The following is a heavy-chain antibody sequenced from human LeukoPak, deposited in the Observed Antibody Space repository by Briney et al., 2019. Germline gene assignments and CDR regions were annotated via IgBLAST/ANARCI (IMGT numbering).Heavy chain of an antibody. D-gene: IGHD3-16*01. CDR3: TRNQQLGGHSYYYYGMDV. CDR2: ISGGGVTT. J-gene: IGHJ6*02. V-gene: IGHV3-23*01. Sequence: GGSLRLSCAASGFTFSSFGMHWVRQAPGKGLEWVSGISGGGVTTYYADSVKGRFTISRDNSKNTLYLQMNSLRADDTAIYYCTRNQQLGGHSYYYYGMDVWGQGTTVTVSS. CDR1: GFTFSSFG.